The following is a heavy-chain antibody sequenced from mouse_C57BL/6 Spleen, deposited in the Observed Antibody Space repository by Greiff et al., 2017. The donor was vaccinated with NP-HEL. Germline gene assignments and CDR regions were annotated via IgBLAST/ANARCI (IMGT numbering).Heavy chain of an antibody. CDR1: GYTFTDYE. D-gene: IGHD1-1*01. CDR3: TRGVGSSSWFAY. J-gene: IGHJ3*01. V-gene: IGHV1-15*01. Sequence: QVQLQQSGAELVRPGASVTLSCKASGYTFTDYEMHWVMQTPVHGLEWIGAIDPETGGTAYNQKFKGKAILTADKSSSTAYMELRSLTSEDSAVYYCTRGVGSSSWFAYWGQGTLVTVSA. CDR2: IDPETGGT.